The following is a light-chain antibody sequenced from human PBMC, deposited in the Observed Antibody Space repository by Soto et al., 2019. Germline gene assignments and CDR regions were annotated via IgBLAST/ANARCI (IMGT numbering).Light chain of an antibody. CDR2: EVS. CDR1: SSDVGGYNY. Sequence: ALTQPPSASGSPGQSVTISCTGTSSDVGGYNYVSWYQQHPGKAPKLMIYEVSKRPSGVPDRFSGSKSGNTASLTVSGLQAEDEADYYCSSYAGSNLWVFGGGTKVTVL. CDR3: SSYAGSNLWV. V-gene: IGLV2-8*01. J-gene: IGLJ3*02.